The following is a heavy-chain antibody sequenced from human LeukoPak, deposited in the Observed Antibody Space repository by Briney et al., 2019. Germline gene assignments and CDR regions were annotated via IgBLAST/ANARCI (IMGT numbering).Heavy chain of an antibody. CDR3: ARGPEYSPWHQYES. J-gene: IGHJ4*02. V-gene: IGHV4-59*01. CDR1: GGSISNYY. CDR2: IYYSGST. Sequence: SETLSLTCTVSGGSISNYYWSWIRQPPGKGLEWIGYIYYSGSTNYNPSLKSRVTISVDTSKNQFSLKLSSVTAADTAVYYCARGPEYSPWHQYESWGQGTLVTVSS. D-gene: IGHD2/OR15-2a*01.